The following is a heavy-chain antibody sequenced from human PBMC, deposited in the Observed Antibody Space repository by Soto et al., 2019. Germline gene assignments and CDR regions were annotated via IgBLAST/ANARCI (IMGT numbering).Heavy chain of an antibody. CDR2: INHSGST. V-gene: IGHV4-34*01. J-gene: IGHJ4*02. Sequence: SETLSLTCAVYGGSFSGYYWTWIRQPTGTGLEWIGEINHSGSTNYNPSLKSLVTISVDTSKNQFSLKLTSVTAADTAVYYCARDKITGLFDYWGQGTLVTV. CDR3: ARDKITGLFDY. CDR1: GGSFSGYY. D-gene: IGHD2-8*02.